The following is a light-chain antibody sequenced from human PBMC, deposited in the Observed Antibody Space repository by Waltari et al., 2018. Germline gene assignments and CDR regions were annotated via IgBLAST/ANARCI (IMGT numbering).Light chain of an antibody. J-gene: IGKJ5*01. CDR1: QSVLYSSNNKNY. CDR2: WAS. Sequence: DIVMTQSPDSLAVSLGERATINCKSRQSVLYSSNNKNYLAWYQQKPGQPPKLPIHWASTRESGVPDRFSGSGSGTDFTLTISSLQAEDVAVYYCQQYYSTPITFGQGTRLEIK. V-gene: IGKV4-1*01. CDR3: QQYYSTPIT.